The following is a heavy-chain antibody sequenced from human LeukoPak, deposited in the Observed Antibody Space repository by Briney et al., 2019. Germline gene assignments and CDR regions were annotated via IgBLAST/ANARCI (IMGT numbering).Heavy chain of an antibody. CDR3: ARGFRTVTTPNWFDY. V-gene: IGHV1-18*01. J-gene: IGHJ4*02. CDR2: ISAYNGNT. D-gene: IGHD4-17*01. CDR1: GYTFTSYG. Sequence: ASVKVSCKASGYTFTSYGISWVRQAPGQGLEWMGWISAYNGNTNYAQKLQGRDTMTTDTSTSTAYMELRSLRSDDTAVYYCARGFRTVTTPNWFDYWGQGTLVTVSS.